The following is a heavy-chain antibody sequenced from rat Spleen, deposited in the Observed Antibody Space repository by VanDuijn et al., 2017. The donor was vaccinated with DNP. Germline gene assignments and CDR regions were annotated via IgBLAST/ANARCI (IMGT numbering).Heavy chain of an antibody. J-gene: IGHJ3*01. Sequence: QVQLKESGPGLVQPSRTLSLTCTVSGFSLPSYGVSWVRQPPGKGLEWIAAIWSGGSRDYNSALNSRLSISRDTSKSQVFLKMHSHQTEDTAIYFCARDYYSSSFVYWGQGTLVTVSS. V-gene: IGHV2-15*01. CDR3: ARDYYSSSFVY. CDR2: IWSGGSR. D-gene: IGHD1-2*01. CDR1: GFSLPSYG.